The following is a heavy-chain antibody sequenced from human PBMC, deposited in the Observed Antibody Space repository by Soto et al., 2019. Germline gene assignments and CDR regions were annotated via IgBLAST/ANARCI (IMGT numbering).Heavy chain of an antibody. J-gene: IGHJ6*03. CDR3: ARRADSTSACMHV. CDR2: ISGPGTTI. CDR1: GFTFNNYA. V-gene: IGHV3-23*01. Sequence: QPGGSLRLSCAASGFTFNNYAMRWVRQAPGKGLEWVSAISGPGTTIYYADSVKGRFTISRDNSKNTVFLQMSSLRDEDTAVYYCARRADSTSACMHVWGIGTTGTVSS. D-gene: IGHD2-21*01.